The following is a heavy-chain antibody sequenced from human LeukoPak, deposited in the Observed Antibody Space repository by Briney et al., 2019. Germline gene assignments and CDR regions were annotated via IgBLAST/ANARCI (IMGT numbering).Heavy chain of an antibody. CDR3: ARGLHYYEG. CDR1: GGTFSSYA. Sequence: ASVTVSCKASGGTFSSYAISWVRQAPGQGLEWMGRIIPILGIANYAQKFQGRVTITADKSTSTAYMELSSLRSEDTAVYYWARGLHYYEGWGQGTMVTVSS. CDR2: IIPILGIA. D-gene: IGHD3-22*01. V-gene: IGHV1-69*04. J-gene: IGHJ3*01.